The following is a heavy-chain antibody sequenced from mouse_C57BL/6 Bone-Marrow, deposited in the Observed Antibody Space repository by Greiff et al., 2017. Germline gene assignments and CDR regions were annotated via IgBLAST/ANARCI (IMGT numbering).Heavy chain of an antibody. CDR3: ARSLLVTTADY. CDR2: IYPSDSET. Sequence: QVQLKQPGAELVRPGSSVKLSCKASGYTFTSYWMDWVKQRPGQGLEWIGNIYPSDSETHYNQKFKDKATLTVDKSSSTAYMQLSSLTSEDSAVYYCARSLLVTTADYWGQGTTLTVSS. J-gene: IGHJ2*01. CDR1: GYTFTSYW. D-gene: IGHD2-2*01. V-gene: IGHV1-61*01.